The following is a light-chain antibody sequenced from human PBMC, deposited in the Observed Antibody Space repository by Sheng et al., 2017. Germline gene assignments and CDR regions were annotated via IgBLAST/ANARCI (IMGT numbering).Light chain of an antibody. CDR2: DDS. CDR1: NIGSKS. J-gene: IGLJ3*02. V-gene: IGLV3-21*02. Sequence: SYELTQPPSVSVAPGQTARITCGGNNIGSKSVHWYQQKPGQAPVLVVYDDSDRPSGIPGRFSGSKSGTSATLDITGLQAGDEADYYCGTWDDSLNGHWVFGGGTKLTVL. CDR3: GTWDDSLNGHWV.